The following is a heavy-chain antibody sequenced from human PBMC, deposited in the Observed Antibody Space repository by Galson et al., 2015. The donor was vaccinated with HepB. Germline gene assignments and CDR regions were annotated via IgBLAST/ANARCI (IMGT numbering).Heavy chain of an antibody. D-gene: IGHD4-23*01. CDR1: GYTFTGYY. Sequence: SCKASGYTFTGYYMHWVRQAPGQGLEWMGWINPNSGGTNYAQKFQGWVTMTRDTSISTAYMELSRLRSDDTAVYYCAREFGGNSFGYWGQGTLVTVSS. CDR3: AREFGGNSFGY. CDR2: INPNSGGT. J-gene: IGHJ4*02. V-gene: IGHV1-2*04.